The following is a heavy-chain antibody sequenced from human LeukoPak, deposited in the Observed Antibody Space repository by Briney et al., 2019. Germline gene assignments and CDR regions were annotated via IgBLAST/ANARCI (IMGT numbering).Heavy chain of an antibody. J-gene: IGHJ3*02. D-gene: IGHD6-25*01. V-gene: IGHV3-74*01. CDR1: GFTFGSYA. CDR3: ARRSAAKDAFDI. CDR2: INSDGSTT. Sequence: PGGSLRLSCAASGFTFGSYAMSWVRQAPGKGLVWVSRINSDGSTTSYADSVKGRFTIPRDNAKNTLYLQMNSLRAEDTAVYYCARRSAAKDAFDIWGQGTMVTVSS.